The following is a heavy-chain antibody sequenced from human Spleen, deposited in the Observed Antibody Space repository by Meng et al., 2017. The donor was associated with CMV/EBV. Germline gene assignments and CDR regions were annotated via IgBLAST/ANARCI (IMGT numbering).Heavy chain of an antibody. CDR3: AHRRGGLYGMDV. Sequence: SGPTLVKPTQTLTLTCTFSGFSLSSSGVGVGWIRQPPGKALEWLALIYWNGDKRYSPSLESRLTIAKDTSKNQVVLTMTNMDSVDTATYYCAHRRGGLYGMDVWGQGTTVTVSS. CDR2: IYWNGDK. V-gene: IGHV2-5*01. J-gene: IGHJ6*02. D-gene: IGHD3-16*01. CDR1: GFSLSSSGVG.